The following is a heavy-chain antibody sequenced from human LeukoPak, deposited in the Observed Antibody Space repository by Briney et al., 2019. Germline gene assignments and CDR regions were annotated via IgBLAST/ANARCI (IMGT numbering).Heavy chain of an antibody. V-gene: IGHV3-30*02. CDR2: IRYDGSNK. CDR1: GFTFSSYG. Sequence: PGGSLRLSCAASGFTFSSYGMHWVRQAPGKGLEWVAFIRYDGSNKYYADSVKGRFTISRDNSKNTLYLQMNSLRAEDTAVYYCAKTRIVGATRGYLDYWGQGTLVTVSS. D-gene: IGHD1-26*01. J-gene: IGHJ4*02. CDR3: AKTRIVGATRGYLDY.